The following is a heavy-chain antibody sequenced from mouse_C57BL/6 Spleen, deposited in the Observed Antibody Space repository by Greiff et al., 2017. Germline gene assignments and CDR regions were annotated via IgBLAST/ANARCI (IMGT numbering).Heavy chain of an antibody. Sequence: VQLQQPGTELVKPGASVKLSCKASGCTFTSYWMHWVKQRPGQGLEWIGNINPSNGGTNYNEKFKSKATLTVDKSSSTAYMQLSSLTSEDSAVYYCARYDLENYYAMDYWGQGTSVTVSS. D-gene: IGHD2-12*01. V-gene: IGHV1-53*01. CDR3: ARYDLENYYAMDY. CDR1: GCTFTSYW. CDR2: INPSNGGT. J-gene: IGHJ4*01.